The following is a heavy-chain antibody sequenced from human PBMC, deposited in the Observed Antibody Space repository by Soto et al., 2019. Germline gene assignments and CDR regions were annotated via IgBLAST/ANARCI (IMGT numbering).Heavy chain of an antibody. V-gene: IGHV4-59*12. CDR2: LSYNGGT. Sequence: SETLSLTCTVSGDSTVNSYLSWIRQAPGKGPEWLGYLSYNGGTNYNPSLKSRVTMSADTSKNQISLKMTSVTAADTAVYFCAKDVSSRRWFDPWGQGVRVTVYS. D-gene: IGHD3-16*01. J-gene: IGHJ5*02. CDR1: GDSTVNSY. CDR3: AKDVSSRRWFDP.